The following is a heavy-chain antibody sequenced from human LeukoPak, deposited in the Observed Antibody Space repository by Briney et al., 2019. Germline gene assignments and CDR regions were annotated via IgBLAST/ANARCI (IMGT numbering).Heavy chain of an antibody. D-gene: IGHD2-15*01. CDR2: INPSGFST. CDR1: GYTFTSYY. CDR3: GRVNSGGYRLDY. J-gene: IGHJ4*02. V-gene: IGHV1-46*01. Sequence: ASVKVSCKASGYTFTSYYIHWVRQAPGQGLEWMGVINPSGFSTTYAQKFQGRVTMTRDTHTSTVYMQLTSLRSEDTVVYYCGRVNSGGYRLDYWGQGTLVTVSS.